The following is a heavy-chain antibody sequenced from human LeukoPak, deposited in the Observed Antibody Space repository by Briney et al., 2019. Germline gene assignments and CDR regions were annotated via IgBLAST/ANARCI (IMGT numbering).Heavy chain of an antibody. D-gene: IGHD4-17*01. CDR1: GGTFSSYA. Sequence: ASVKVSCKASGGTFSSYAISWVRQAPGQGREWMGGIILIFDTANYAQKFKGRLKITADKSTSTAYMELSSLRSEDTAVYYCARERHDYGDFDYWGQGTLVTVSS. CDR3: ARERHDYGDFDY. CDR2: IILIFDTA. J-gene: IGHJ4*02. V-gene: IGHV1-69*06.